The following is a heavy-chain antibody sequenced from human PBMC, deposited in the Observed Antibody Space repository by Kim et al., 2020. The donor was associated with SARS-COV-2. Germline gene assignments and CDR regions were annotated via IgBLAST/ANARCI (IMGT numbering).Heavy chain of an antibody. V-gene: IGHV3-33*01. CDR2: IWYDGSTK. D-gene: IGHD4-17*01. Sequence: GGSLRLSCAASGFTFSSYGMHWVRQAPGKGLEWVAVIWYDGSTKYYADSVKGRFTISRDNSKNTLYLQMNSLRAEDTAVYYCAREGVTVTFLNDYWGQGTLVTVSS. J-gene: IGHJ4*02. CDR1: GFTFSSYG. CDR3: AREGVTVTFLNDY.